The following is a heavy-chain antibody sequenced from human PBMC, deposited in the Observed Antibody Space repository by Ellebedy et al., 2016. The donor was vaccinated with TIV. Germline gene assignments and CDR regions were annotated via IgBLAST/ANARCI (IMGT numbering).Heavy chain of an antibody. CDR2: INHRGST. J-gene: IGHJ4*02. CDR3: ARDIGGGNSDY. D-gene: IGHD4-23*01. Sequence: MPSETLSLTCAVYGGSFSGYYWSWIRQPPGKGLEWIGEINHRGSTNYNPSLKSRVTISVDTSKNQFSLKLSSVTAADTAVYYCARDIGGGNSDYWGQGTLVTVSS. V-gene: IGHV4-34*01. CDR1: GGSFSGYY.